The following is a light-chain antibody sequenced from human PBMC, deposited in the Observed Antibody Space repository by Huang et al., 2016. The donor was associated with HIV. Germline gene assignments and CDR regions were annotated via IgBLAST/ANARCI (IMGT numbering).Light chain of an antibody. V-gene: IGKV1-NL1*01. CDR1: QDISNS. Sequence: DIQMTQSPSSLSASVGDRVTITCRASQDISNSLAWYQQKPGKASNLLLYAASTLESGVPSRFSGSGSGTDYTLTISSLQPEDFATYYCQQYFRSPPLTFGGGTKVEIK. CDR2: AAS. CDR3: QQYFRSPPLT. J-gene: IGKJ4*01.